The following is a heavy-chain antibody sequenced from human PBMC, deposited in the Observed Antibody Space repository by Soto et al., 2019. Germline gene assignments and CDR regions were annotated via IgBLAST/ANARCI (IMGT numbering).Heavy chain of an antibody. CDR1: GFIFSSYA. V-gene: IGHV3-23*01. Sequence: EVQLLESGGGLVQPGGSLRLSCAASGFIFSSYAMNWVRQAPGKGMDWVSGISGRGDTIHYADSVKGRFTISRDNAQNTLYLQMNSLRAEDTAVYYCAKHRYCSGECSEGFANWGKGTLVIVSS. CDR3: AKHRYCSGECSEGFAN. D-gene: IGHD2-15*01. J-gene: IGHJ4*02. CDR2: ISGRGDTI.